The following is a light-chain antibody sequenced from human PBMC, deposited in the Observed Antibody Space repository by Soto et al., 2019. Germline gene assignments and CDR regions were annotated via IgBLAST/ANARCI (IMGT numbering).Light chain of an antibody. CDR2: DTS. CDR3: QQRKHWPPIT. J-gene: IGKJ5*01. Sequence: VLKQSPAPLSLSPGGRANPSRRASQSVDIYVAWYQQKPGQAPTLLIYDTSNRATGVPARFSGSGFGTDFTLTISSLEPEDFAVYYCQQRKHWPPITFGQGTRLEIK. V-gene: IGKV3-11*01. CDR1: QSVDIY.